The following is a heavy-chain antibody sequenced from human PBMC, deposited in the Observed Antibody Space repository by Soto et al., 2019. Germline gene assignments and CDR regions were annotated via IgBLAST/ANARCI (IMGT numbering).Heavy chain of an antibody. Sequence: PGGSLRLSCAASGFPFSSYGVHWVRQAPGKGLEWVALISYDGTNKYYPDSVKGRFTISRDNSKNTLYLQMNSLRPEGTAVYYCAKDREIFGVMYSHPWYYGMDVWGQGTTVTVSS. CDR1: GFPFSSYG. J-gene: IGHJ6*02. V-gene: IGHV3-30*18. CDR3: AKDREIFGVMYSHPWYYGMDV. D-gene: IGHD3-3*01. CDR2: ISYDGTNK.